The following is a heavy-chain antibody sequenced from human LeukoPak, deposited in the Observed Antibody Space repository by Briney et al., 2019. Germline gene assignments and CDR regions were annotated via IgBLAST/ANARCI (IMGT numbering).Heavy chain of an antibody. V-gene: IGHV3-20*04. D-gene: IGHD3-10*01. CDR3: ARSRGLTTVYYDAFDV. CDR1: GFTFSGYG. J-gene: IGHJ3*01. Sequence: GGSLRLSCAASGFTFSGYGMSWVRQAPGKGLEWVSGINWNGVSTAYADSVKGRFTISRDNAKNSLYLQMNSLRAEDTALYYCARSRGLTTVYYDAFDVWGQGTMVTVSS. CDR2: INWNGVST.